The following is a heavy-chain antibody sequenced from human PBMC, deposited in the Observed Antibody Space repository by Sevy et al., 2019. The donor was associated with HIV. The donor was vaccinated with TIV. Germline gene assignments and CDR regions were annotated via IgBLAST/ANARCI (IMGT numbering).Heavy chain of an antibody. D-gene: IGHD3-9*01. Sequence: GGSLRLSCAASGFTFDSYAMHWVRQVAGKGLEWVSTISGSGYATYYADSVKGRFTISRDNSKNTLYLQMNSLRAEDTAVYYCARGDGLYSCVYWGQGTLVTVSS. V-gene: IGHV3-23*01. CDR1: GFTFDSYA. J-gene: IGHJ4*02. CDR3: ARGDGLYSCVY. CDR2: ISGSGYAT.